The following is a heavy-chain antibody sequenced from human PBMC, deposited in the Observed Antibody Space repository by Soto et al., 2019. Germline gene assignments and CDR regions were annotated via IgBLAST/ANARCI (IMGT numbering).Heavy chain of an antibody. CDR1: GFTFSSYG. D-gene: IGHD3-22*01. J-gene: IGHJ6*02. CDR2: ISYDGSNK. V-gene: IGHV3-30*18. Sequence: QVQLVESGGGVVQPGRSLRLSCAASGFTFSSYGMHWVRQAPGKGLEWVAVISYDGSNKYYADSVKGRFTISRDNSKNTLYLLMNSLRAEDTAVYYCAKDASKYYYDSSGYYFLGYYYYYGMDVWGQGTTVTVSS. CDR3: AKDASKYYYDSSGYYFLGYYYYYGMDV.